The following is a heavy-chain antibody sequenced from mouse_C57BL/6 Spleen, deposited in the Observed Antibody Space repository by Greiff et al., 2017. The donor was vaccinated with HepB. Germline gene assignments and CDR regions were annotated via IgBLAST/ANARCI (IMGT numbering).Heavy chain of an antibody. D-gene: IGHD2-2*01. J-gene: IGHJ1*03. CDR1: GYSITSGYD. Sequence: EVKLQESGPGMVKPSQSLSLTCTVTGYSITSGYDWHWIRHFPGNNLEWMGYISYSGSTNYNPSLKSRISITHDTSKNHFFLKLNSVTTEDSATYYCARGGYPWYFDVWGTGTTVTVSS. CDR3: ARGGYPWYFDV. CDR2: ISYSGST. V-gene: IGHV3-1*01.